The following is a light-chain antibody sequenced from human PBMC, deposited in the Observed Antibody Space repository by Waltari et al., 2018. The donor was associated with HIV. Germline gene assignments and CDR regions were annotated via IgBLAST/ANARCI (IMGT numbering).Light chain of an antibody. V-gene: IGLV1-47*01. CDR1: RSNIGSNY. Sequence: QSVLTQPPSASGTPGQSVTISCSGRRSNIGSNYVSWYQQLPGTAPKLLIYRNNQRPSGVPDRFSGFKSGTSASLAISGLRSEDEADYYCAAWDDNLSGWVFGGGSKLTIL. CDR2: RNN. CDR3: AAWDDNLSGWV. J-gene: IGLJ3*02.